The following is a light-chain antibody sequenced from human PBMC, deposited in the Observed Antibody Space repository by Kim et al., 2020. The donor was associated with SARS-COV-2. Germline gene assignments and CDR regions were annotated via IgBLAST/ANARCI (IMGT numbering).Light chain of an antibody. CDR3: QVCDSRSHHVV. CDR2: YDS. V-gene: IGLV3-21*04. J-gene: IGLJ2*01. Sequence: APGETARLSCGGDNIESNRVHWYQQKAGQAPVMVIYYDSDRPSGIPERFSGSNSGNTATLTISRVEAGDEADYYCQVCDSRSHHVVFGGGTKLTVL. CDR1: NIESNR.